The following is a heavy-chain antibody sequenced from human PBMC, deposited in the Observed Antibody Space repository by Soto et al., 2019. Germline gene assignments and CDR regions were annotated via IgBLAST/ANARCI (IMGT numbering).Heavy chain of an antibody. CDR3: ARHHVRGRTIAGAAEF. Sequence: QVQLQQWGAGLLKPSETLSLTCAVYGKSLSGYYWSWIRQPPGKAREWIGEINHSGNTNYNPSLKSRFTISVDTSKHQLFLNLSSVTAAYTAMYYCARHHVRGRTIAGAAEFWGQGTLVTVSS. D-gene: IGHD1-26*01. CDR2: INHSGNT. J-gene: IGHJ4*02. CDR1: GKSLSGYY. V-gene: IGHV4-34*01.